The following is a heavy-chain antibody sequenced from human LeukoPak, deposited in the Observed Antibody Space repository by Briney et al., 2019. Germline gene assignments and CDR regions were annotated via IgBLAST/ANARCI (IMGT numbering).Heavy chain of an antibody. V-gene: IGHV3-53*05. J-gene: IGHJ4*02. CDR1: GFTVSDNY. CDR3: VKDGGTWDFDY. D-gene: IGHD3-16*01. CDR2: IYSGDTT. Sequence: GGSLRLSCAVSGFTVSDNYMSWVRQAPGKGLEWVSLIYSGDTTLYAGSVKGRFTISRDNSKNTLYLQMNSLRPEDTAVYYCVKDGGTWDFDYWGQGTLVTVSS.